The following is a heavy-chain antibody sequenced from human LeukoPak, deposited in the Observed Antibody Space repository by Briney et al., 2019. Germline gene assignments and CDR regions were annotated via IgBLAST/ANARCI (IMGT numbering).Heavy chain of an antibody. V-gene: IGHV3-33*01. Sequence: GGSLRLSCTTSGFTFGDYALSWVRQAPGKGLEWVAVIWYDGSNKYYADSVKGRFTISRDDSKNTLYLQMNSLRAEDTAVYYCARGDDYYDSSGYYPGRDYWGQGTLVTVSS. CDR2: IWYDGSNK. CDR1: GFTFGDYA. D-gene: IGHD3-22*01. J-gene: IGHJ4*02. CDR3: ARGDDYYDSSGYYPGRDY.